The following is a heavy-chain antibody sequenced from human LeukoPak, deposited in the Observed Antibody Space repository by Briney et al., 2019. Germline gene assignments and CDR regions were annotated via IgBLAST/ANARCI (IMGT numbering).Heavy chain of an antibody. CDR2: IRSKGYGETT. J-gene: IGHJ5*02. D-gene: IGHD1-1*01. CDR3: TRIWNNWFDP. CDR1: GFSFGDYG. V-gene: IGHV3-49*04. Sequence: GGSLRLSCSASGFSFGDYGMNWVRQAPGQGLEWVGLIRSKGYGETTEYAASVSGRFIISRDNSKSIVYLQMNSLKTEDTAVYYCTRIWNNWFDPWGQGTLVTVSS.